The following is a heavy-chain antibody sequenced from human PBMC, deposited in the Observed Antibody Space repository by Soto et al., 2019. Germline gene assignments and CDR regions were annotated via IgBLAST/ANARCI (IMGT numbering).Heavy chain of an antibody. D-gene: IGHD3-3*01. CDR2: IYYSGST. CDR1: GGSISSYY. Sequence: ETLSLTCTVSGGSISSYYWSWIRQPPGKGLEWIGYIYYSGSTNYNPSLKSRVTISVDTSKNQFSLRLSSVTAADTAVYYCARGALYYDFWSGKREWYYYYMDLWGKGTTVTLSS. CDR3: ARGALYYDFWSGKREWYYYYMDL. V-gene: IGHV4-59*01. J-gene: IGHJ6*03.